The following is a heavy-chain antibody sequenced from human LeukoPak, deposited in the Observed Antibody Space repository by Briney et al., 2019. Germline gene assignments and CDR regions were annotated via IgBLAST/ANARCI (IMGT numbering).Heavy chain of an antibody. CDR1: GGSISSGGYY. D-gene: IGHD2-21*02. Sequence: SEALSLTCTVSGGSISSGGYYWSWIRQHPGKGLEWIGYIYYSGSTYYNPSLKSRVTISVDTSKNQFSLKLSSVTAADTAVYYCARGPPYIVVVTAIGFFDSWGQGTLVTVSS. CDR3: ARGPPYIVVVTAIGFFDS. V-gene: IGHV4-31*03. CDR2: IYYSGST. J-gene: IGHJ4*02.